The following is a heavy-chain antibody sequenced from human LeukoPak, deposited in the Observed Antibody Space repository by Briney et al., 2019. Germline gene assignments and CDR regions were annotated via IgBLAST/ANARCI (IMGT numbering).Heavy chain of an antibody. CDR3: ASNSGYDSGYFDY. CDR1: GGSISSSSYY. CDR2: IYYSGST. D-gene: IGHD5-12*01. J-gene: IGHJ4*02. Sequence: SETLSLTCTVSGGSISSSSYYWGWIRQPPGKGLEWIGSIYYSGSTYYNPSLKSRVTISVDTSKNQFSLKLSSVTAADTAVYYCASNSGYDSGYFDYWGQGTLVTVSS. V-gene: IGHV4-39*07.